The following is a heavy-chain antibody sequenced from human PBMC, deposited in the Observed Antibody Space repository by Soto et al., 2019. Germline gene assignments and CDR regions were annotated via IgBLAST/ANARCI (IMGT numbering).Heavy chain of an antibody. V-gene: IGHV4-39*01. D-gene: IGHD2-21*01. CDR2: VYHNGFA. CDR3: GRVVEGANRQNEPDS. CDR1: SSCIHNRQSF. J-gene: IGHJ4*02. Sequence: SSTXSLTCTVCSSCIHNRQSFLSWIRQPPGKGLQFIASVYHNGFAHYNSSLKSRVTISFDTAKNQVSLRMRSLTAADTAFYYCGRVVEGANRQNEPDSWGQGILV.